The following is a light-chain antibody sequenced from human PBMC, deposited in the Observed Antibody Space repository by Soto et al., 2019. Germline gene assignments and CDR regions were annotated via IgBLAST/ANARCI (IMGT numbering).Light chain of an antibody. CDR3: SSRTTSNPYV. V-gene: IGLV2-14*01. CDR1: SSDIGAYNS. CDR2: EVS. J-gene: IGLJ1*01. Sequence: QSVLTQPASVSGSPGQSITISCTGTSSDIGAYNSVSWYQQHPGKAPKLMIYEVSNRPSGVSNRFSASKSGNTASLTISGLQAEDEAEYYCSSRTTSNPYVFGTGTKVTVL.